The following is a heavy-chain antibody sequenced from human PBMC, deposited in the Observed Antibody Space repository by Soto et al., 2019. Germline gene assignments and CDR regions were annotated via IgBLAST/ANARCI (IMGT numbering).Heavy chain of an antibody. J-gene: IGHJ6*02. CDR3: ARDVDTALGGGMDV. Sequence: EVQLVESGGGLVKPGGSLRLSCAASGFTFSSYSMNWVRQAPGKGLEWVSSISSSSSYIYYADSVKGRFTISRDNAKNSLYLQRNSLRAEDTAVYYCARDVDTALGGGMDVWGQGTTVTVSS. CDR2: ISSSSSYI. D-gene: IGHD5-18*01. V-gene: IGHV3-21*01. CDR1: GFTFSSYS.